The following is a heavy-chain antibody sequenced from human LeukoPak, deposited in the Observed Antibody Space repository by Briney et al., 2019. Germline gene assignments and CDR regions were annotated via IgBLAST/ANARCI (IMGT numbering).Heavy chain of an antibody. J-gene: IGHJ4*02. CDR1: GGSISSYY. CDR2: IYYSGST. Sequence: SETLSLTCTVSGGSISSYYWSWIRQPPGTGLEWIGYIYYSGSTNYNPSLKSRVTISVDTSKNQFSLKLSSVTAADTAVYYCAKGYSSSWYFDYWGQGTLVTVSS. CDR3: AKGYSSSWYFDY. V-gene: IGHV4-59*01. D-gene: IGHD6-13*01.